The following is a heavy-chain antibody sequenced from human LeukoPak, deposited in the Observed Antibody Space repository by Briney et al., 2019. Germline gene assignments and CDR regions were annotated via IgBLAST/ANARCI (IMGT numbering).Heavy chain of an antibody. V-gene: IGHV3-21*01. CDR3: ARLYSAIYYYYYYMDV. D-gene: IGHD4-11*01. Sequence: GGSLRLSCAASGFSFSSYNMNWVRQAPGKGLEWVSSISSSSSYIYYADSVKGRFTISRDNAKNSLYLQMNSLRAEDTAVYYCARLYSAIYYYYYYMDVWGKGTTVTVPS. CDR1: GFSFSSYN. J-gene: IGHJ6*03. CDR2: ISSSSSYI.